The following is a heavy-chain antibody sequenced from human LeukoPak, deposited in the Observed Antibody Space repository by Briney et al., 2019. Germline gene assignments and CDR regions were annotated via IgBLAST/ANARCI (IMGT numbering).Heavy chain of an antibody. Sequence: PSGTLSLTCGVSGGSITSTNWWSRVRQPPGQGLEWIGEVSLSGLTNYNPSLSSRVIMALDTSKNHLSLHLTSVTAADTAVYYCSRENGAFSPFGYWGQGYLVTVLS. V-gene: IGHV4-4*02. J-gene: IGHJ4*02. CDR1: GGSITSTNW. CDR3: SRENGAFSPFGY. D-gene: IGHD2-8*01. CDR2: VSLSGLT.